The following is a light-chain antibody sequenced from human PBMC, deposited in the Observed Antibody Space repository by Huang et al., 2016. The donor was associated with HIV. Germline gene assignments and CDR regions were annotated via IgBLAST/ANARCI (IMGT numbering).Light chain of an antibody. CDR1: QGIGTY. CDR2: ASS. J-gene: IGKJ2*01. CDR3: QQSFGTPYT. V-gene: IGKV1-39*01. Sequence: DIQVTQSLSSLSESVGDRVTISCRASQGIGTYLTWYQRKPGKAPNLLIHASSTLQGGVPSRFSGSASGTDFTLTITNLQPEDFATCYCQQSFGTPYTFGQGTTLEI.